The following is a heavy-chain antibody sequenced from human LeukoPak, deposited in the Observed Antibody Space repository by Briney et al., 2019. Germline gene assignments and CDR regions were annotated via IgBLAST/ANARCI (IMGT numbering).Heavy chain of an antibody. CDR1: GFTFDDYG. Sequence: PGGSLRLSCAASGFTFDDYGMSWVRQAPGKGLEWVSGINWNGGSTTYADSVKGRFTISRDNAKNTLYLQMNSLRAEDTAVYYCLSVDILTGYYFYFMDVWGKGTTVTVSS. J-gene: IGHJ6*03. CDR3: LSVDILTGYYFYFMDV. CDR2: INWNGGST. D-gene: IGHD3-9*01. V-gene: IGHV3-20*04.